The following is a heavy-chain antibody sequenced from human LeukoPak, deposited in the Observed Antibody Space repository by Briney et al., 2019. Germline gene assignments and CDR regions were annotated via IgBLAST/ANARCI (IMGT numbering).Heavy chain of an antibody. CDR2: IYPGDSDT. D-gene: IGHD4-17*01. CDR3: ARRTTVTHRIGAFDI. CDR1: GYSFTSYW. J-gene: IGHJ3*02. Sequence: GESLKISCKGSGYSFTSYWIGWVRQMPGKGLEWMGIIYPGDSDTRYSPSFQGQVTISADKSISTAYLQWSSLKASDTAMYYCARRTTVTHRIGAFDIWGQGTMATVSS. V-gene: IGHV5-51*01.